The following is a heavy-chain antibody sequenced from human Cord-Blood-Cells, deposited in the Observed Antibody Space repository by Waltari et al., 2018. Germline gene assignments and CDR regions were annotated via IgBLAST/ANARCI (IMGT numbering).Heavy chain of an antibody. V-gene: IGHV4-34*01. CDR3: ARLVVVVASFDL. CDR2: INHSGST. CDR1: GGSFSGYY. Sequence: QVQLQQWGAGLLKPSETLSLTCAVYGGSFSGYYWSWIRQPPGKGLEWIGQINHSGSTNYTPSLKSRVTRSVDTSKNQFSLKLSSVTAADTAVYYCARLVVVVASFDLWGRGTLVTVSS. D-gene: IGHD2-15*01. J-gene: IGHJ2*01.